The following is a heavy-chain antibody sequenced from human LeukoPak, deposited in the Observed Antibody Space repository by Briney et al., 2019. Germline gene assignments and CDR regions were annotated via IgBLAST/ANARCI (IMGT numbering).Heavy chain of an antibody. D-gene: IGHD4-4*01. Sequence: SQTLSLTCAVSGDSVSSGGYSWIRRPPGRGLEWIGFIHHSGTTYYNPSLKSRVTISGDRSKKQFSLNLRSVTAADTAVYYCARVLTTVPTNWFDPWGQGTLVTVSS. V-gene: IGHV4-30-2*01. J-gene: IGHJ5*02. CDR1: GDSVSSGGYS. CDR3: ARVLTTVPTNWFDP. CDR2: IHHSGTT.